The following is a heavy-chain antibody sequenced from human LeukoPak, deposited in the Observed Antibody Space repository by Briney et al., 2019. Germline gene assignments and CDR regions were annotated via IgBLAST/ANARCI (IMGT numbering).Heavy chain of an antibody. D-gene: IGHD2/OR15-2a*01. J-gene: IGHJ6*02. CDR1: GFTFSSYW. V-gene: IGHV3-7*05. CDR3: ASTTISPVGGMDV. Sequence: PGGSLRLSCAASGFTFSSYWMSWVRQAPGKGLEWLANIKQDGSEKYYVDSVKGRFTISRDSAKNSLYLQVNSLRAEDTAVYYCASTTISPVGGMDVWGQGTTVTVSS. CDR2: IKQDGSEK.